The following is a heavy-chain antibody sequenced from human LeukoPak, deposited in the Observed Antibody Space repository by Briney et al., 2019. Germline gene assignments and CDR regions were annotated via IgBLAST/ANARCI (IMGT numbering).Heavy chain of an antibody. Sequence: ASVKVSCKASGYTFTTYGVSWVRQAPGQGLEWMGWISGYSGDRNYAQKLQGRVTMTEDTSTDTAYMELSSLGSEDTAVYYCATVGSSSWYDRYFDYWGQGTLVTVSS. V-gene: IGHV1-18*01. CDR2: ISGYSGDR. CDR3: ATVGSSSWYDRYFDY. J-gene: IGHJ4*02. D-gene: IGHD6-13*01. CDR1: GYTFTTYG.